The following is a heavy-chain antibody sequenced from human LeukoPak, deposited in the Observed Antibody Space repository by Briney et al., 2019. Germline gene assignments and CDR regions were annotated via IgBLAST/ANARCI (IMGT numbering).Heavy chain of an antibody. CDR2: IYHSGST. J-gene: IGHJ4*02. D-gene: IGHD3-3*01. CDR1: GGSISSGGYS. CDR3: ARSAGDFWSGYSYYFDY. Sequence: SETLSLTCAVSGGSISSGGYSWSWIQQPPGKGLEWIGYIYHSGSTYYNPSLKSRVTIPVDRSKNQFSLKLSSVTAADTAVYYCARSAGDFWSGYSYYFDYWGQGTLVTVSS. V-gene: IGHV4-30-2*01.